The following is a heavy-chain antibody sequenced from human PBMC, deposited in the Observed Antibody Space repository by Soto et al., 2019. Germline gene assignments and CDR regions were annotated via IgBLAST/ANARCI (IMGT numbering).Heavy chain of an antibody. Sequence: ASVKVSCKASGYTFTSYGISWVRQAPGQGLERMGWISAYDGNTNYAQKLQGRVTMTTDTSTSTAYMELRSLRSDDTAVYYCARDTGYCSGGSCQNIYYYYYGMDVWGQGTTVTVSS. J-gene: IGHJ6*02. D-gene: IGHD2-15*01. V-gene: IGHV1-18*01. CDR2: ISAYDGNT. CDR1: GYTFTSYG. CDR3: ARDTGYCSGGSCQNIYYYYYGMDV.